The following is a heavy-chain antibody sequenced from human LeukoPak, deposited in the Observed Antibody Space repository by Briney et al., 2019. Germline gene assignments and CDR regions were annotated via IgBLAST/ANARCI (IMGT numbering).Heavy chain of an antibody. CDR1: GGSISSSNW. J-gene: IGHJ5*02. D-gene: IGHD3-16*02. Sequence: PSETLSLTCAVSGGSISSSNWWSWVRQPPGKGLEWIGEIYHSGSTNYNPSLKSRVTISVDKSKNQFSLKLSSVAAADTAVYYCARRIDMITFGGVIVIPYLNWFDPWGQGTLVTVSS. V-gene: IGHV4-4*02. CDR2: IYHSGST. CDR3: ARRIDMITFGGVIVIPYLNWFDP.